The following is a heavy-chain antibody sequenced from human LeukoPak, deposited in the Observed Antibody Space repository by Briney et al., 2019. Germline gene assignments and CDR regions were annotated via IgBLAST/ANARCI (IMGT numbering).Heavy chain of an antibody. D-gene: IGHD2-15*01. CDR2: IIPILGIA. CDR1: GGTFSSYA. Sequence: SVKVSCKASGGTFSSYAISWVRQAPGQGLEWMGRIIPILGIANYAQKFQGRVTITADKSTSTAYMELSSLRSEDTAVYYCATTVVVASFDYWGQGTLVTVSS. CDR3: ATTVVVASFDY. J-gene: IGHJ4*02. V-gene: IGHV1-69*04.